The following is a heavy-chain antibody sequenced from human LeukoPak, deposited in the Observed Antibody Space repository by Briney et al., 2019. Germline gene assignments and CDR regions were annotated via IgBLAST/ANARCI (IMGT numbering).Heavy chain of an antibody. CDR1: GFTFSSYG. CDR3: AKVTGSGSYLADAFDI. J-gene: IGHJ3*02. V-gene: IGHV3-30*18. CDR2: ISYDGSHK. D-gene: IGHD3-10*01. Sequence: GGSLRLSCAASGFTFSSYGMHWVRQAPGKGLEWVAVISYDGSHKYCADSVKGRFTISRDNSKNTLYLQMKSLRAEDTAVYYCAKVTGSGSYLADAFDIWGHGTVVSVSS.